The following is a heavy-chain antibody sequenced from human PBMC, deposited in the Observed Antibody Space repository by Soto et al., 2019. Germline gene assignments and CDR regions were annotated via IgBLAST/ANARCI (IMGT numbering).Heavy chain of an antibody. D-gene: IGHD4-17*01. CDR3: ARDSGLGDYAILRRNKPAGNFDY. CDR1: GDSVSSNSAA. V-gene: IGHV6-1*01. J-gene: IGHJ4*02. CDR2: TYYRSKWYN. Sequence: PSQTLSLTCAISGDSVSSNSAAWNWIRQSPSRGLEWLGRTYYRSKWYNDYAVSVKSRVTINPDTSKNQFSLQLNSVTPEDTAVYYCARDSGLGDYAILRRNKPAGNFDYWGQGTLVTVSS.